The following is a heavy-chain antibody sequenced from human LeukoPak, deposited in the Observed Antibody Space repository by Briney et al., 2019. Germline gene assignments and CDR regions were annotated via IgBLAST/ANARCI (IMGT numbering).Heavy chain of an antibody. D-gene: IGHD3-10*01. CDR3: ARDLDTMVRGVIIDK. V-gene: IGHV3-48*03. CDR2: ISDSGNTI. CDR1: GFTFSNYE. J-gene: IGHJ4*02. Sequence: GGSLRLSCAASGFTFSNYEMNWVRQAPGKGLEWVSYISDSGNTIYYADSVKGRFTISRDNSKNTLYLQMNSLRGEDTAVYYCARDLDTMVRGVIIDKWGQGTLVTVSS.